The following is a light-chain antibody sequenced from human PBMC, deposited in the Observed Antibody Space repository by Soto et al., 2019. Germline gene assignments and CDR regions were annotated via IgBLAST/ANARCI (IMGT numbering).Light chain of an antibody. CDR2: GAS. CDR1: QSVSSSY. CDR3: QQYGSLPWT. V-gene: IGKV3-20*01. Sequence: EIVLTQSPGTLSLSPGERATLSCRASQSVSSSYVAWYQQNPGQAPRLLIYGASSRATGIPDRFSGSGSGTDFTLTISRLEPEDFAVYYCQQYGSLPWTFGQGTEVEIK. J-gene: IGKJ1*01.